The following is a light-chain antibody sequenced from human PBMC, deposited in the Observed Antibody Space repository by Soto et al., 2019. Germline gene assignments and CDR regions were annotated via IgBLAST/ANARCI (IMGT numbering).Light chain of an antibody. CDR3: QHFVNSLTWT. Sequence: IQLTQSPSSLSASFGDRVTITCLASQAISSHLAWYQQKPGKAPKLLVYVASTLQSGVPSRFSGSGSGTDFSLSINSLQPEDFAVYYCQHFVNSLTWTFGQGTKVDIK. CDR1: QAISSH. V-gene: IGKV1-9*01. CDR2: VAS. J-gene: IGKJ1*01.